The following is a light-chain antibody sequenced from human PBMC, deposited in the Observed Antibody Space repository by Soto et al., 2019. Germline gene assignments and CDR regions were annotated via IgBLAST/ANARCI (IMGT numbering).Light chain of an antibody. Sequence: VMTQSPTTLSVSPGETATLSCRASQNIDSRLAWYQQSPGRSPRLLIYDASTRATDIPARFSGSGSGTDFTLTIAGLQSEDFAVYYCQHYGNRKVFGLGTKV. CDR3: QHYGNRKV. V-gene: IGKV3-15*01. CDR1: QNIDSR. J-gene: IGKJ1*01. CDR2: DAS.